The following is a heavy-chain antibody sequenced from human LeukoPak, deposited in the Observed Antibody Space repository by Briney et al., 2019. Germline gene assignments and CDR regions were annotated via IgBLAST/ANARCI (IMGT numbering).Heavy chain of an antibody. CDR2: IYTSGST. J-gene: IGHJ5*02. V-gene: IGHV4-4*07. Sequence: SETLSLTCTVSGGSISSYYWSWIRQPAGKGLEWIGRIYTSGSTNYNPSLKSRVTMSVDTSKNQFSLKLSSVTAADTAVYYRAREGGIRYFDWLDKYNWFDPWGQGTLVIVSS. CDR1: GGSISSYY. D-gene: IGHD3-9*01. CDR3: AREGGIRYFDWLDKYNWFDP.